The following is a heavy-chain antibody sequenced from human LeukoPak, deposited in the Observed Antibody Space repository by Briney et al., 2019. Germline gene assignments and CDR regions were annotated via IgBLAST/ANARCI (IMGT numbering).Heavy chain of an antibody. CDR1: GFTFSSYW. J-gene: IGHJ5*02. V-gene: IGHV3-7*01. Sequence: GGSLRLSCAASGFTFSSYWMSWVHQAPGKGLEWVASIKQDGSEKYFVDSVKGRFTISRDNAKNSLYLQMNSLRAEDTAVYYCARYCSSTSCYSRGLWFDPWGQGTLVTVSS. CDR3: ARYCSSTSCYSRGLWFDP. CDR2: IKQDGSEK. D-gene: IGHD2-2*01.